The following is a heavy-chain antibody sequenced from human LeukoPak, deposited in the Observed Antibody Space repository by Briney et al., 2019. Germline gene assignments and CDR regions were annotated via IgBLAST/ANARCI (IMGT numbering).Heavy chain of an antibody. J-gene: IGHJ4*02. Sequence: PGGSLRLSCAASGFSFSSYWMNWVRQAPGKGLEWVANIKQDGSEKYYVDSVKGRFTISRDNAKNSLYPQMNSLRAEDTAVYYCASGGYSFFYWGQGTLVTVSS. CDR2: IKQDGSEK. D-gene: IGHD5-18*01. CDR3: ASGGYSFFY. CDR1: GFSFSSYW. V-gene: IGHV3-7*03.